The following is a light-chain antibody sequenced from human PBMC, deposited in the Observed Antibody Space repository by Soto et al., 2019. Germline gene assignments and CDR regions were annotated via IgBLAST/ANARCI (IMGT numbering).Light chain of an antibody. Sequence: QSVLTQPPSVSGAPGQRVTISCTGSSSNIGAVFDVHWYQQVPGTAPKLLIYENTKRPSGVPDRFSGSKSGTSASLAITGXXXXXXXXYXCQSYDSGLSGWLFGGGTKLTVL. CDR2: ENT. J-gene: IGLJ2*01. CDR1: SSNIGAVFD. CDR3: QSYDSGLSGWL. V-gene: IGLV1-40*01.